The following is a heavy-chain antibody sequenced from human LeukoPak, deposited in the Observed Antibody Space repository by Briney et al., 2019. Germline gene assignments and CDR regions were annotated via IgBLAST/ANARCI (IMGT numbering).Heavy chain of an antibody. CDR1: GFTFSSCW. D-gene: IGHD1-26*01. CDR2: ITSDGSST. V-gene: IGHV3-74*01. CDR3: ARDLTGAVFDF. J-gene: IGHJ4*02. Sequence: PGGSLRLSCAASGFTFSSCWMHWVRQAPGKGLVCVSRITSDGSSTSYADSVRGRFTISRDNAKNTVYLQMNSLRAEDTAVYYCARDLTGAVFDFWGQGTLVTVSS.